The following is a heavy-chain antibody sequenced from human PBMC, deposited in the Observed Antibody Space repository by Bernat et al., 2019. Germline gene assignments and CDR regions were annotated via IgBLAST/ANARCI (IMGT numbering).Heavy chain of an antibody. Sequence: QLQLQESGPGLVKPSVTLSLMCTVSGDSFSSANYYWGWIRQPPGKGLAWIGSIYYGGSTHYNPSLKSRVHISEDTSGSQVSLKRSSVIASDAAVYYCATPRLRYFDWVTGSWGQGTRFIVSS. D-gene: IGHD3-9*01. J-gene: IGHJ5*02. CDR1: GDSFSSANYY. CDR2: IYYGGST. V-gene: IGHV4-39*01. CDR3: ATPRLRYFDWVTGS.